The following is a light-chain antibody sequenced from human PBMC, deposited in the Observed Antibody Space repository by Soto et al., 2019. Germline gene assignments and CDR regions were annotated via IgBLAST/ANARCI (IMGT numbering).Light chain of an antibody. V-gene: IGKV3-11*01. J-gene: IGKJ4*01. CDR2: SAS. Sequence: EIVLTQSPATLSLSPGERATLSCRASQSVGSYLAWYQQKPGQAPRLLIYSASKRATGIPARFSGSGSGTDFPLTISSLEPEDFAVYYCQQRSNWPLTFGGGTKVEIK. CDR3: QQRSNWPLT. CDR1: QSVGSY.